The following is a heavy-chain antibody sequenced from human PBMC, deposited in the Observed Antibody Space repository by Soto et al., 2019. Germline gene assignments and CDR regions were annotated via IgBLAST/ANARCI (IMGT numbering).Heavy chain of an antibody. V-gene: IGHV4-34*01. CDR3: ARGFSNSITTRFDS. CDR2: VYDSGET. CDR1: GESFSGYY. Sequence: VHLQQWGAGLLRPSETLSLTCTVSGESFSGYYWSWIRQSPERGLEWIGEVYDSGETKYNPSLKSRVTTSEDPSKNQFSLRMSSMTAADTAVYYCARGFSNSITTRFDSWGQGTLVTVSS. D-gene: IGHD4-4*01. J-gene: IGHJ4*02.